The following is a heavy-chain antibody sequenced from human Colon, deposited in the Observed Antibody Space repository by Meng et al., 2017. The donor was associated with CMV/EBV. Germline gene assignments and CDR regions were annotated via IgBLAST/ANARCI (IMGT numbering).Heavy chain of an antibody. V-gene: IGHV3-20*04. Sequence: ESLKISCVASGVTFDSFDMNWVRQAPGKGLEWVSGINWNGGSTYYADSVKGRFTISRDNAKKSLYLDMSSLRPEDTALYYCARRDEVDTFMAFDSWGQGTRVTVSS. CDR3: ARRDEVDTFMAFDS. J-gene: IGHJ4*02. CDR2: INWNGGST. D-gene: IGHD5-18*01. CDR1: GVTFDSFD.